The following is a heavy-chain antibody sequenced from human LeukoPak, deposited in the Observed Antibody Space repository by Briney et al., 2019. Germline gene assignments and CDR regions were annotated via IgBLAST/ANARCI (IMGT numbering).Heavy chain of an antibody. CDR2: ISAYNGNT. J-gene: IGHJ4*02. Sequence: ASVKVSCKASGYTFTSYGISWVRQAPGQGXEWMGWISAYNGNTNYAQKLQGRVTMTTDTSTSTAYMELRSLRSDDTAVYYCARHAYGSGSYSNFDYWGQGTLVTVSS. V-gene: IGHV1-18*01. CDR3: ARHAYGSGSYSNFDY. CDR1: GYTFTSYG. D-gene: IGHD3-10*01.